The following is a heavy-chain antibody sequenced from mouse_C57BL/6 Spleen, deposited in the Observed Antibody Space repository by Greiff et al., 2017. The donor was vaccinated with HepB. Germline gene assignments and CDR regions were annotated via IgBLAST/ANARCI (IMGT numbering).Heavy chain of an antibody. Sequence: QVQLQQPGAELVKPGASVKLSCKASGYTFTSYWMHWVKQRPGRGLEWIGRIDPNSGGTKYNEKFKSKATLTVDKPSSTAYMQLSSLTSEDSAVYYCARVYGSSYVDWYFDVWGTGTTVTVSS. CDR3: ARVYGSSYVDWYFDV. CDR1: GYTFTSYW. D-gene: IGHD1-1*01. J-gene: IGHJ1*03. V-gene: IGHV1-72*01. CDR2: IDPNSGGT.